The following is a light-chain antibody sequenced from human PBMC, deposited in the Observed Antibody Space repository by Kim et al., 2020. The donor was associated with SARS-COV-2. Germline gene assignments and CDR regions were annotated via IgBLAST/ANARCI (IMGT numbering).Light chain of an antibody. J-gene: IGLJ3*02. V-gene: IGLV3-21*04. CDR2: YDS. CDR1: NIGSKS. Sequence: SYELTQPPSVSVAPGKTARITCGGNNIGSKSVHWYQQKPGQAPVLVIYYDSDRPSGIPERFSGSNSGNTATLTISSVEAGDEADYYCQVWDSSSAHPVFGGGTQLTVL. CDR3: QVWDSSSAHPV.